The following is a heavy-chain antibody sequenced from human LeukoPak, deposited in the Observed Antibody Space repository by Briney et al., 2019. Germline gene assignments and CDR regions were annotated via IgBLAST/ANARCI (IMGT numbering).Heavy chain of an antibody. D-gene: IGHD2-15*01. CDR3: ARAPLVLGASIVGFYFDY. CDR2: INHSGST. V-gene: IGHV4-34*01. Sequence: SETLSLTCAVYGGSFSGYYWSWIRQPPGKGLEWIGEINHSGSTNCNPSLKSRVTISVDTSKNQFSLKLSSVTAADTAVYYCARAPLVLGASIVGFYFDYWGQGTLVTVSS. CDR1: GGSFSGYY. J-gene: IGHJ4*02.